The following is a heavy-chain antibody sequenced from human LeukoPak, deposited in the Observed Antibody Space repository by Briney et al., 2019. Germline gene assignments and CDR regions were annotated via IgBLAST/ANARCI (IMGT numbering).Heavy chain of an antibody. D-gene: IGHD6-19*01. CDR3: TRGSSGRRDY. Sequence: GASVKVSCKASGYTFTTCDINWVRQATGHGLEWMGWMNPNSGNTGYAQSFQGRVTMTRDTSISTAYMELSNLRSEDTAIYYCTRGSSGRRDYWGQGTLVTVSS. CDR1: GYTFTTCD. J-gene: IGHJ4*02. CDR2: MNPNSGNT. V-gene: IGHV1-8*01.